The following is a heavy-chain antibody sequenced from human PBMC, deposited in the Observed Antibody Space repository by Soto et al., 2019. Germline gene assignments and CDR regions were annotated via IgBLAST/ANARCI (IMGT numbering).Heavy chain of an antibody. CDR1: GFTFSSYG. Sequence: GGSLRLSCAASGFTFSSYGMHWVRQAPGKGLEWVSAICGSAGNTFYADSVKGRFTISRDTSKNTLYLQMNSLRAEDTAVYYCAKGNSWSPALVLDIWGQGTMVTVSS. CDR2: ICGSAGNT. CDR3: AKGNSWSPALVLDI. D-gene: IGHD1-7*01. V-gene: IGHV3-23*01. J-gene: IGHJ3*02.